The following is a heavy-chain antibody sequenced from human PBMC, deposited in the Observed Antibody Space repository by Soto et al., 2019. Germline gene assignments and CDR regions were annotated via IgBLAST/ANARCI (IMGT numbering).Heavy chain of an antibody. J-gene: IGHJ3*02. CDR3: ARDPIVGATIGAFDI. D-gene: IGHD1-26*01. CDR2: MYHSGST. V-gene: IGHV4-30-2*01. CDR1: GGSISSGGYS. Sequence: NPSETLSLTCAVSGGSISSGGYSWSWIRQPPGKGLEWIGYMYHSGSTYYNPSLKSRVTISIDRSKNQFSLKLSSVTAADTAVYYCARDPIVGATIGAFDIWGQGTMVTVSS.